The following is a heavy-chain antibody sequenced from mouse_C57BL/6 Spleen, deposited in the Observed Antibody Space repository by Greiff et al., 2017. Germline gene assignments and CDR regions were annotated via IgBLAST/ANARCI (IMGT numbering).Heavy chain of an antibody. CDR3: TMGYAMDY. V-gene: IGHV14-4*01. Sequence: EVQLQQSGAELVRPGASVKLSCTASGFNIKDDYMHWVKQRPEQGLEWIGWIDPENGDTEYASKFQGKATITADTSSNTAHLQLSSLTSEDTAVYYCTMGYAMDYWGQGTSVTVSS. CDR2: IDPENGDT. J-gene: IGHJ4*01. CDR1: GFNIKDDY.